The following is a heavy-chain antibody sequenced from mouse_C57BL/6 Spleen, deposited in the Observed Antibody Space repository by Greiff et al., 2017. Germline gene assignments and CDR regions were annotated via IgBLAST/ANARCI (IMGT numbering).Heavy chain of an antibody. V-gene: IGHV1-47*01. Sequence: QVQLQQSGAELVKPGASVKMSCKASGYTFTTYPIEWMKQNHGKSLEWIGNFHPYNDDTKYNEKFKGKATLPVEKSSSPVYLELSRLTSDDSAVYYCARRDYDGYAMDYWGQGTSVTVSS. CDR1: GYTFTTYP. J-gene: IGHJ4*01. D-gene: IGHD2-4*01. CDR3: ARRDYDGYAMDY. CDR2: FHPYNDDT.